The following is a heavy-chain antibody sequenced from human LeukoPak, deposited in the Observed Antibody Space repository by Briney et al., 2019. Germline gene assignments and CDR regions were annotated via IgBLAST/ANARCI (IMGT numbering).Heavy chain of an antibody. CDR2: IWYDGSKR. V-gene: IGHV3-33*03. CDR1: GFTFSSYG. Sequence: GGSLRLSCAASGFTFSSYGMHWVRQAPGKGLEWVAVIWYDGSKRDYADSVKGRFTISRDNSKNTLYLQMNSLRAEDTAVYYCAKLTRYYYDSSGYTYFQHWGQGTLVTVSS. CDR3: AKLTRYYYDSSGYTYFQH. J-gene: IGHJ1*01. D-gene: IGHD3-22*01.